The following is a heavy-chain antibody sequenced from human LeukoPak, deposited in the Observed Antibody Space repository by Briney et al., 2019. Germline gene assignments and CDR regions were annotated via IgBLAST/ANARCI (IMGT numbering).Heavy chain of an antibody. J-gene: IGHJ6*03. CDR2: IYSGGST. D-gene: IGHD2-15*01. CDR3: ARELPGYCSGGSCYRNYYYYYMDV. Sequence: PGGSLRLSCAASGFTVSSNYMSWVRQAPGKGLEWVSLIYSGGSTDYADSVKGRFTISRDNSKNTLYLQMNSLRANDTAVYCCARELPGYCSGGSCYRNYYYYYMDVWGKGTTVTVSS. CDR1: GFTVSSNY. V-gene: IGHV3-53*01.